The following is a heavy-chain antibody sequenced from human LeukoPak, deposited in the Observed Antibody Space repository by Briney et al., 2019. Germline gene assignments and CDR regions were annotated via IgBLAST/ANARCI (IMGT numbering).Heavy chain of an antibody. CDR2: FYHSGGT. D-gene: IGHD6-25*01. CDR1: GYSISSGYY. CDR3: AKIPGGSRADY. V-gene: IGHV4-38-2*01. Sequence: SETLSLTCAVSGYSISSGYYWGWIRQPPGKGLEWIGNFYHSGGTYYNPSLKSRVTISVDTSKNQFSLKLSSVTAADTAVYYCAKIPGGSRADYWGQGTLVPVST. J-gene: IGHJ4*02.